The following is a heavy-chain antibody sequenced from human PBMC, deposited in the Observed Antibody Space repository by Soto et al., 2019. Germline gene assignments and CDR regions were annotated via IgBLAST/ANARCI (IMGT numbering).Heavy chain of an antibody. CDR1: GYTFTSYY. CDR2: INPSNST. V-gene: IGHV1-46*03. Sequence: ASVKVSCKASGYTFTSYYMHWVRQAPGQGLEWMGIINPSNSTTYAQKFQGRVTMTRDTSTSTVYMELSSLRSEDTAVYYCTSLNCSGASCYYIDGWGHGTLVTVSS. J-gene: IGHJ4*01. CDR3: TSLNCSGASCYYIDG. D-gene: IGHD2-15*01.